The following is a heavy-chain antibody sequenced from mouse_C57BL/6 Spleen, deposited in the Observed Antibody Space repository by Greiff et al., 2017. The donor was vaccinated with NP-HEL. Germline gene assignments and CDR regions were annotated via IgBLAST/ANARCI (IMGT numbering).Heavy chain of an antibody. J-gene: IGHJ2*01. CDR1: GYSITSGYY. V-gene: IGHV3-6*01. Sequence: VQLQQSGPGLVKPSQSLSLTCSVTGYSITSGYYWNWIRQFPGNKLEWMGYISYDGSNNYNPSLKNRISTTRDTSKNQFFLKLNSVTTEDTATYYCASRDYYGSSGYYFDYWGQGTTLTVSS. CDR3: ASRDYYGSSGYYFDY. D-gene: IGHD1-1*01. CDR2: ISYDGSN.